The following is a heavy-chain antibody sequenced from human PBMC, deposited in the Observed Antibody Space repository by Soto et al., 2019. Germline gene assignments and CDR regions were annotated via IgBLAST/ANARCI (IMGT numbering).Heavy chain of an antibody. Sequence: QVHLVQSGAEVKKPGASVKVSCKGSGYHFTTYGITWVRQAPGQGLEWMAWISAHNGNTDYAQKLQGRVTVTRDTSTSTAYMELRSLRSDDTAVYYCARGRYGDYWGQGALVTVSS. CDR2: ISAHNGNT. V-gene: IGHV1-18*01. D-gene: IGHD1-1*01. J-gene: IGHJ4*02. CDR3: ARGRYGDY. CDR1: GYHFTTYG.